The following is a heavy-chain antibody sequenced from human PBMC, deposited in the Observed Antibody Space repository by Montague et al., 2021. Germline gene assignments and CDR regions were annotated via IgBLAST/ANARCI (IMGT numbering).Heavy chain of an antibody. CDR3: ARTFSCGNHHPIDY. Sequence: SETLSLTCTVSGGSLGNYYCSWIRQPQGTGLERIGYVCSNGNTNFNSNPTGRVTITNATSMTQVSLKLSPMTAADTAAYYCARTFSCGNHHPIDYWGPGILVSVSS. J-gene: IGHJ4*02. D-gene: IGHD1-14*01. V-gene: IGHV4-4*08. CDR2: VCSNGNT. CDR1: GGSLGNYY.